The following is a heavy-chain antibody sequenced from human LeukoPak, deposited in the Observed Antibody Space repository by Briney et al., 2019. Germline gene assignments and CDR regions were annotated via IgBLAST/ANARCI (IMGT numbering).Heavy chain of an antibody. CDR1: GGSISSYY. J-gene: IGHJ4*02. CDR2: IYTSGST. V-gene: IGHV4-4*09. CDR3: ARLDCSGGSCYSPSFDY. Sequence: WETLSLTCTVSGGSISSYYWSWIRQPPGKGLAWIGYIYTSGSTNYNPSLKGRVTISVDTSKNQFSLKMSSVTAADTAVYYCARLDCSGGSCYSPSFDYWGQGTLVTDSS. D-gene: IGHD2-15*01.